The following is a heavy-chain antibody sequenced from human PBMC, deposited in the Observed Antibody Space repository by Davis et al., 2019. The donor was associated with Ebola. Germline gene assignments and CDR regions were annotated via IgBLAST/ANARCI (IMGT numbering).Heavy chain of an antibody. CDR3: ARDTAMVSSRYNYYGMDV. Sequence: MPSETLSLTCAVYGGSFSGYYWSWIRQPPGKGLEWIGEINHSGSTNYNPSLKSRVTISVDTSKNQFSLKLSSATAADTAVYYCARDTAMVSSRYNYYGMDVWGQGTTVTVSS. V-gene: IGHV4-34*01. CDR1: GGSFSGYY. CDR2: INHSGST. D-gene: IGHD5-18*01. J-gene: IGHJ6*02.